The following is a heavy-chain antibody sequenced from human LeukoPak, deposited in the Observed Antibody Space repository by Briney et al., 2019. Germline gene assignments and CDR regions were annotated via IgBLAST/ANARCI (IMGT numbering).Heavy chain of an antibody. CDR2: IYYSGST. J-gene: IGHJ4*02. CDR3: AREVGSGWYYFDY. Sequence: SETLSLTCTVSGGSIISDYWSWFRQPPGKGREWIGYIYYSGSTNYNPSLKSRVTILVDTSKNQFSLKLSSVTAADTAVYYCAREVGSGWYYFDYWGQGTLVTVSS. D-gene: IGHD6-19*01. CDR1: GGSIISDY. V-gene: IGHV4-59*01.